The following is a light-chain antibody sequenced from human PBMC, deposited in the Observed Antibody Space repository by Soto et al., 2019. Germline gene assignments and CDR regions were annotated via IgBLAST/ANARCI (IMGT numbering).Light chain of an antibody. CDR2: GSS. V-gene: IGKV3-20*01. J-gene: IGKJ1*01. CDR1: QSVGSK. Sequence: EIVLTQSPGTLSLSPGERATLSCRASQSVGSKLAWYRQAPGQAPRLLIYGSSTRASDTPARFSGSGAGTDFNLTITNVDTVDFAVYYCQQYGSSFATFGQGTHVE. CDR3: QQYGSSFAT.